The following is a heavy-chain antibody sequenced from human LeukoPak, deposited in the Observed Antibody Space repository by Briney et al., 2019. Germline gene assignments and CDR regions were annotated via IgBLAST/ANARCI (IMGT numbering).Heavy chain of an antibody. J-gene: IGHJ4*02. Sequence: VASVKVSCKASGYTFTVYFMHWVRQAPGQGLEWMGWINPNSGGTNYAQKFQGRVTMTRDTFISTAYMELSRLRSDDTAVYYCARELNYDSSGYYFDYWGQGTLVTVSS. V-gene: IGHV1-2*02. D-gene: IGHD3-22*01. CDR1: GYTFTVYF. CDR3: ARELNYDSSGYYFDY. CDR2: INPNSGGT.